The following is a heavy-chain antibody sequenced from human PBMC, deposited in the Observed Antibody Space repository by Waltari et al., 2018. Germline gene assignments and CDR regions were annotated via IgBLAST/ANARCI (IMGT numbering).Heavy chain of an antibody. CDR2: IKSRGSGETV. V-gene: IGHV3-15*01. D-gene: IGHD3-3*01. J-gene: IGHJ4*02. Sequence: EVQLVESGGGLVEPGGSLRLSCQASGFSFTHAWMTWVRQAPGKGLEWVGLIKSRGSGETVDYAAPVKGRFTISRDDSKDTVYLQMSSLRVEDTALYYCTADLSEFGHGEIDFWGQGSQVTVSS. CDR1: GFSFTHAW. CDR3: TADLSEFGHGEIDF.